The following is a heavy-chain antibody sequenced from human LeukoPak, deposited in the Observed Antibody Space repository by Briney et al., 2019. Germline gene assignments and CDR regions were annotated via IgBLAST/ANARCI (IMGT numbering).Heavy chain of an antibody. Sequence: GGSLRLSCAASGFTFSSYAMSWVRQAPGKGLEWVSAISGSGDSTFYADSVKGRFTISRDNSKNTLYLQMNSLRAEDTAVYYCARERSSWSLDYWGQGTLVTVSS. CDR1: GFTFSSYA. CDR3: ARERSSWSLDY. V-gene: IGHV3-23*01. J-gene: IGHJ4*02. D-gene: IGHD3-3*01. CDR2: ISGSGDST.